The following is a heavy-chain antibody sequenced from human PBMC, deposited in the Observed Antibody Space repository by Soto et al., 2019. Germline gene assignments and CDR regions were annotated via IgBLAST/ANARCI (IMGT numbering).Heavy chain of an antibody. CDR1: GETITSIN. D-gene: IGHD3-10*01. CDR3: SGVRNPMVRGVKVNWLEP. CDR2: INPSGGST. V-gene: IGHV1-46*01. J-gene: IGHJ5*02. Sequence: ASVTVSCEASGETITSINMYWVRRAAGTVLEWLGIINPSGGSTIYAQKFQGRVTMTRDTSTSTVYMELSSLRSEDTAVYYCSGVRNPMVRGVKVNWLEPWGQGTRGTVSP.